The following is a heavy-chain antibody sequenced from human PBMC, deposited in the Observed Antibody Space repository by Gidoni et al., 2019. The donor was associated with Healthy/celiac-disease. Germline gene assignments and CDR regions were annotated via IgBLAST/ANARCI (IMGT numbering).Heavy chain of an antibody. V-gene: IGHV3-64D*06. CDR3: VKGLASRGGAPLGY. D-gene: IGHD2-15*01. J-gene: IGHJ4*02. CDR1: GFTCSSYA. Sequence: EVQLVESGGGLVQPGGSLRLSCSASGFTCSSYAMHWVRQAPGKGLEYVSAISSNGGSTYYADSVKGRFTISRDNSKNTLYLQMSSLRAEDTAVYYCVKGLASRGGAPLGYWGQGTLVTVSS. CDR2: ISSNGGST.